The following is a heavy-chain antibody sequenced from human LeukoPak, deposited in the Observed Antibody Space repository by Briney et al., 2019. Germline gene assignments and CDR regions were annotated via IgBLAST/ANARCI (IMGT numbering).Heavy chain of an antibody. V-gene: IGHV3-48*04. Sequence: GGSLRLSCAASGFTFSSYSMNWVRQAPGKGLEWVSYISSSRSSIYYADSVKGRFTISRDNAKNSLYLQMNSLRAEDTAMYYCARGEANYYDSGGYSSGDCWGQGTLVTVSS. D-gene: IGHD3-22*01. CDR1: GFTFSSYS. CDR3: ARGEANYYDSGGYSSGDC. J-gene: IGHJ4*02. CDR2: ISSSRSSI.